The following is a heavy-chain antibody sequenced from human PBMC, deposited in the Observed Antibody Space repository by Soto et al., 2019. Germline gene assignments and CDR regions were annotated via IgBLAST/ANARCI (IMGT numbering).Heavy chain of an antibody. D-gene: IGHD1-1*01. CDR3: ARDQAADWNDGFLAY. CDR2: IWDDGTNK. CDR1: GFTFSSYG. V-gene: IGHV3-33*01. J-gene: IGHJ4*02. Sequence: QVQLVESGGGVVQPGRSLRLSCAASGFTFSSYGMHWVRQAPGQGLEWVAVIWDDGTNKYYADPVKGRFTMSRDNSKNTLDRQMDSLRAEDTAVYYCARDQAADWNDGFLAYCGQGTLLTVSS.